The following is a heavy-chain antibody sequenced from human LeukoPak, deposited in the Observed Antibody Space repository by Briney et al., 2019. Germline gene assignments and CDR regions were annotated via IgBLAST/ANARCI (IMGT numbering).Heavy chain of an antibody. CDR3: ARAPYDYGDYDY. CDR2: IYRSGST. J-gene: IGHJ4*02. D-gene: IGHD4-17*01. CDR1: GYPISRGSY. V-gene: IGHV4-38-2*01. Sequence: SETPSLTCAVSGYPISRGSYWGWIRQPPGKGLEWIGSIYRSGSTYYNPSLKTRVTISVDTSKNQFSLKLSSVTAADTAVYYCARAPYDYGDYDYWGQGTLVTVSS.